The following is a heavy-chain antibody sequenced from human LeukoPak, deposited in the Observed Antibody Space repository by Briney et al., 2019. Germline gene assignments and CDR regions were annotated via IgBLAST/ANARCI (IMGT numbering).Heavy chain of an antibody. CDR2: ISGSGGST. Sequence: GGSLSLSCAASGFTFSSYAMSWVRQAPGKWLEWVSAISGSGGSTYYADSVKGRFTISRDNSKNTLYLQMNSLRAEDTAVYYCAKDEGPFYYGSGSPFDYWGQGTLVTVSS. J-gene: IGHJ4*02. CDR3: AKDEGPFYYGSGSPFDY. V-gene: IGHV3-23*01. D-gene: IGHD3-10*01. CDR1: GFTFSSYA.